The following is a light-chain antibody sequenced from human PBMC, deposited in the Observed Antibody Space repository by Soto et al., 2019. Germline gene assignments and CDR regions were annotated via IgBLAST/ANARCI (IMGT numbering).Light chain of an antibody. Sequence: ENVMTQSPASLSVSPLEGATLCCRASQNILSNLAWFQQIPGQAPRLLIYGASMRATGIPDRFSGSGSGTDFTLTISRLEPEDFAVYYCQQCGRSSTFGQGTRLEI. J-gene: IGKJ5*01. CDR3: QQCGRSST. V-gene: IGKV3-20*01. CDR2: GAS. CDR1: QNILSN.